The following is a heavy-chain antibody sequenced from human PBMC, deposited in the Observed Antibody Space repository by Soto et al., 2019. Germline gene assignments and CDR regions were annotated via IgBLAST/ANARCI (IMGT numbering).Heavy chain of an antibody. Sequence: ASVKVSCKPSGYTFTSYDINWVRQATGQGLEWMGWMNPNSGTTGYAQKFQGRVTMTRDTSINTAYMELSSLRSEDTAVYYCAREVPPGPLDYWGQGTPVTVSS. CDR1: GYTFTSYD. CDR3: AREVPPGPLDY. CDR2: MNPNSGTT. J-gene: IGHJ4*02. D-gene: IGHD1-1*01. V-gene: IGHV1-8*01.